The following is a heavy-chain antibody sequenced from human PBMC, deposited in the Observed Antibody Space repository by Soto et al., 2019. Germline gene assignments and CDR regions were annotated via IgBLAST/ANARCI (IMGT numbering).Heavy chain of an antibody. CDR3: ASSRGYYYDYYYYGMDV. J-gene: IGHJ6*02. V-gene: IGHV1-3*01. D-gene: IGHD3-22*01. CDR2: INAGNGNT. Sequence: QVQLVQSGAEVKKPGASVKVSCKASGYTFTSYAMHWVRQAPGQRLEWMGWINAGNGNTKYSQKFQGRVTITRDTSASTAYMEVSSLRSEDTAVYYCASSRGYYYDYYYYGMDVWGQGTTVTVSS. CDR1: GYTFTSYA.